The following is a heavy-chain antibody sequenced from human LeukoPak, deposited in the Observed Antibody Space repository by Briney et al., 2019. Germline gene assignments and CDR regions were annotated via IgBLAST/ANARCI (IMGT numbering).Heavy chain of an antibody. CDR1: GGSISSSSYY. CDR3: ARVRFCTGGSCYSGGYYGMDV. D-gene: IGHD2-15*01. J-gene: IGHJ6*02. CDR2: IYYSGST. V-gene: IGHV4-39*07. Sequence: SETLSLTCSVSGGSISSSSYYWGWIRQPPGKGLEWIGNIYYSGSTFYNPSLKSRVTISVDTSKNQFSLKLNSVTAADTAVFYCARVRFCTGGSCYSGGYYGMDVWGLGTTVTVSS.